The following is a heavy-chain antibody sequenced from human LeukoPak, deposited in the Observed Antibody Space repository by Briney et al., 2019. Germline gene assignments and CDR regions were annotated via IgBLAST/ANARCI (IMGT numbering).Heavy chain of an antibody. J-gene: IGHJ4*02. V-gene: IGHV4-61*01. CDR1: GGSISSGSYY. D-gene: IGHD3-22*01. CDR2: IYYSGST. Sequence: PSETLSLTCTVSGGSISSGSYYWSWIRQPPGKGLEWIGYIYYSGSTNYNPSLKSRVTISVDTSKNQFSLKLSSVTAADTAVYYCARVNADSSGYYYRYWGQGTLVTVSS. CDR3: ARVNADSSGYYYRY.